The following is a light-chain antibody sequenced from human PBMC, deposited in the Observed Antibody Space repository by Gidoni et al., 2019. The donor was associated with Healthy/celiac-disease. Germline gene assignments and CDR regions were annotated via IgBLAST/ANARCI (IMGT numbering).Light chain of an antibody. J-gene: IGKJ1*01. CDR3: QQYGSSPLGA. V-gene: IGKV3-20*01. CDR2: GAS. Sequence: EIVLTQSPGTLSLSPGERATLPCRASQSVSSSYLAWYQQKPGQAPRLLIYGASSRATGIPDRFSGSGSGTDFTLTISRLEPEDVAVYYCQQYGSSPLGAFGQGTKVEIK. CDR1: QSVSSSY.